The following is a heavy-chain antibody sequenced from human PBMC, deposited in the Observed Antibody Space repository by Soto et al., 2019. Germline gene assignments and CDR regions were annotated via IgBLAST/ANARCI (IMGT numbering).Heavy chain of an antibody. CDR2: ISSSSSYI. J-gene: IGHJ4*02. CDR1: GFTFSSYS. D-gene: IGHD6-13*01. CDR3: ARVGEYSSSWPRYFDY. V-gene: IGHV3-21*01. Sequence: PGGSLRLSSAASGFTFSSYSMNWVRQDPGKGLEWVSSISSSSSYIYYADSVKGRFTISRDNAKNSLYLQMNSLRAEDTAVYYCARVGEYSSSWPRYFDYWGQGTLVTVSS.